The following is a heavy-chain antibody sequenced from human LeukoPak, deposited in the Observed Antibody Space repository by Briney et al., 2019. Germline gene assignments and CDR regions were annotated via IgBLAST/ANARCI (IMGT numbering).Heavy chain of an antibody. V-gene: IGHV4-59*01. D-gene: IGHD1-14*01. J-gene: IGHJ5*02. Sequence: SETLSLTCTVSGGSISSYYWSWIRQPPGKGLEWIGYIYYSGSTNYNPSLKSRVTISVDTSKNQFSLKLSSVTAADTAVYYCVRKEPTHGFAPGGQGTRVTVPS. CDR3: VRKEPTHGFAP. CDR1: GGSISSYY. CDR2: IYYSGST.